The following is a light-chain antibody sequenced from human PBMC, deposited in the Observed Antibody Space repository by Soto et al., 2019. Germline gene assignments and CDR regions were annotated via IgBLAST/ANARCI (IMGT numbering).Light chain of an antibody. CDR3: QQRSNWPGVT. J-gene: IGKJ3*01. CDR2: DAS. V-gene: IGKV3-11*01. CDR1: QSVSSY. Sequence: EIVLTQSPATLSLSPGERATLSCRASQSVSSYLAWYQQKPGQAPRLLIYDASNRATGIPDRFSGSGSGTDFTLTISSLEPDDFAVYYCQQRSNWPGVTFGPGTKVDIK.